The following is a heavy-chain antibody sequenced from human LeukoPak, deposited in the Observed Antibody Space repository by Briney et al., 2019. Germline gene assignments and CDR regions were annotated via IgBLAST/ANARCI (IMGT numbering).Heavy chain of an antibody. D-gene: IGHD1-7*01. Sequence: GGSLRLSCAASGFTFSRYAMSWVRQAPGKGLEWVSAISGSGGSTYYADSVKGRFTISRDNSKNTLYLQMNSLRAEDTAVYYCARVELAPYYYYMDVWGKGTTVTVSS. CDR1: GFTFSRYA. J-gene: IGHJ6*03. CDR2: ISGSGGST. V-gene: IGHV3-23*01. CDR3: ARVELAPYYYYMDV.